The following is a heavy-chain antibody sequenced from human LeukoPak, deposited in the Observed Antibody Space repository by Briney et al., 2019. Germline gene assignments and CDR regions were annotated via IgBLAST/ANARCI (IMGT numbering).Heavy chain of an antibody. CDR3: ARDGGHSYGYGYDY. CDR1: GFTFSRHN. V-gene: IGHV3-48*02. Sequence: GGSLRVSCAASGFTFSRHNMIWVRQAPGKGLEWVSYISSSSSNKYYADSVKGRVTISRDNAKNSLFLQMNSLTDDDAAVYYCARDGGHSYGYGYDYWGQGTQVTVSS. J-gene: IGHJ4*02. D-gene: IGHD5-18*01. CDR2: ISSSSSNK.